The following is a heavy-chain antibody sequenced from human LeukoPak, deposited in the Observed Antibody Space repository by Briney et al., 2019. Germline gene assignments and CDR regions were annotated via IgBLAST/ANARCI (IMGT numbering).Heavy chain of an antibody. J-gene: IGHJ4*02. CDR3: ARGQWLGD. V-gene: IGHV3-30*04. Sequence: GGSLRLSCAASGFTFSSYAMHWVRQAPGKGLEWVAVISYDGSNKYYADSVKGRFTISRDNSKNTLYLQMNSLRAEDTAVYYCARGQWLGDWGQGTLVTVSS. CDR2: ISYDGSNK. CDR1: GFTFSSYA. D-gene: IGHD6-19*01.